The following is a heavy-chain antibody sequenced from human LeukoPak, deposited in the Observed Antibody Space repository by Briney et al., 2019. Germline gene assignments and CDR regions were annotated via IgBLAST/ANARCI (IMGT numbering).Heavy chain of an antibody. D-gene: IGHD3-22*01. J-gene: IGHJ4*02. CDR2: ISWNSGSI. V-gene: IGHV3-9*01. CDR3: AKRGYSSGYSYYFDY. CDR1: GFTFDDYA. Sequence: GRSLRLSCAASGFTFDDYAMHWVRQAPGKGLEWVSGISWNSGSIGYADSVKGRFTISRDNAKNSLYLQMNSLRVEDTAVYYCAKRGYSSGYSYYFDYWGQGTLVTVSS.